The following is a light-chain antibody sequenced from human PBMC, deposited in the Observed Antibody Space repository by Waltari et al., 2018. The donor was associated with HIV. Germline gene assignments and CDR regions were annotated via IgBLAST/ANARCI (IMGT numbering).Light chain of an antibody. CDR2: SND. Sequence: QSVLPQPPSASGTPGQRVTISCSGISSNIRMTSVHCYQQLPGTARKIFIYSNDHRPARVPDRFSCSKSGTSAGLAIRWRESEDETDYNRAAWGDSANDVEVFGSGTKVIVL. CDR1: SSNIRMTS. J-gene: IGLJ1*01. CDR3: AAWGDSANDVEV. V-gene: IGLV1-44*01.